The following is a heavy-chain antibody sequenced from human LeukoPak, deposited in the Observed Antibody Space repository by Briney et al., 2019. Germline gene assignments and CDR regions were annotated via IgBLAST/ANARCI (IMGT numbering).Heavy chain of an antibody. J-gene: IGHJ3*02. CDR2: ISASGGST. V-gene: IGHV3-23*01. CDR3: VKVGGSGYYPDI. CDR1: GFTFSSYA. D-gene: IGHD3-22*01. Sequence: HSGGSLRLSCAASGFTFSSYAMSWVRQAPEKGPEWVSAISASGGSTYHADSVKGRFTISRDNSKNTVNLQMNSLRGEDTAVYHCVKVGGSGYYPDIWGQGTVVTVSS.